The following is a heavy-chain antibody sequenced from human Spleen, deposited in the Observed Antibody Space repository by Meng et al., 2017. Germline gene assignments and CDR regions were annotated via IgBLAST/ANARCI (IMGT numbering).Heavy chain of an antibody. Sequence: SETLSLTCAIYGGSFSGYSWSWIRQPPGKGLEWIGEVNHSGGTNYNPSLRSRVTISVDTSKNQFSLKLTSVTAADTAVYYCAGGAVVTLIFYHAMDVWGQGTTVTVSS. V-gene: IGHV4-34*01. CDR1: GGSFSGYS. CDR2: VNHSGGT. CDR3: AGGAVVTLIFYHAMDV. J-gene: IGHJ6*02. D-gene: IGHD2-21*02.